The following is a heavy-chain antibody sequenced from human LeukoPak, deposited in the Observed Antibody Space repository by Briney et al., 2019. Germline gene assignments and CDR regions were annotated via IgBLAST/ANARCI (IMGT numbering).Heavy chain of an antibody. CDR2: ITGSSTWT. J-gene: IGHJ4*02. CDR1: GFTFRTYG. CDR3: ASSFSSGFH. Sequence: GGSLRLSCEASGFTFRTYGMTWVRQAPGKGLEWVSGITGSSTWTYYADSVRGRFTISRDNAKNSLYLQMNSLRVEDTAIYYCASSFSSGFHWGQGSLVTISS. D-gene: IGHD6-19*01. V-gene: IGHV3-23*01.